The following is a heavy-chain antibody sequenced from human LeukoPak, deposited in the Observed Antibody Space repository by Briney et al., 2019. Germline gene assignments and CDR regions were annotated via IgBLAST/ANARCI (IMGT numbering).Heavy chain of an antibody. CDR3: ARSLIYSGYDYYFGY. CDR2: IYYSGST. V-gene: IGHV4-39*01. J-gene: IGHJ4*02. CDR1: GGSISSSSYY. D-gene: IGHD5-12*01. Sequence: SSETLSLTCTVSGGSISSSSYYWGWIRQPPGKGLEWIGSIYYSGSTYYNPSLKSRVTISVDTSKNQFSLELSSVTAADTAVYYCARSLIYSGYDYYFGYWGQGTLVTVSS.